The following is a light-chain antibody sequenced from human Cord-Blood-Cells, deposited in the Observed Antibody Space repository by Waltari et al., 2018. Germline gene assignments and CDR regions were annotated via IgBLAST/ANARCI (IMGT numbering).Light chain of an antibody. J-gene: IGKJ2*02. Sequence: DIVMTQSPDSLAVSLGERATINCKSSPRVLYSSNNKNCLAWYQQKPGQRPKLPLCWASTRESGVPDRCSGSGSGTDFTLTISSLQAEDVAVYYCQQYYSTPRTFGQGTKLEIK. V-gene: IGKV4-1*01. CDR3: QQYYSTPRT. CDR2: WAS. CDR1: PRVLYSSNNKNC.